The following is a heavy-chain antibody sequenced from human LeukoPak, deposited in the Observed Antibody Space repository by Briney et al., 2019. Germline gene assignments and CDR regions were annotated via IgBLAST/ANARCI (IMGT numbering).Heavy chain of an antibody. CDR1: GFTFSNAW. CDR3: TRDGYNPDAFDI. CDR2: IKSRTDGGTT. J-gene: IGHJ3*02. V-gene: IGHV3-15*01. Sequence: PGGSLRLSCAASGFTFSNAWMSWVRQAPGKGLEWVGRIKSRTDGGTTDYAAPVKGRFTISRDDSKNTLYLQMNSLKTEDTAVYYCTRDGYNPDAFDIWGQGTMVTVSS. D-gene: IGHD5-24*01.